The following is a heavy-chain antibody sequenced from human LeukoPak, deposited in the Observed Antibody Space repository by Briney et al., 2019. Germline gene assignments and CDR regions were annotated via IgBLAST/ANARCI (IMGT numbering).Heavy chain of an antibody. CDR1: GFTFSSYS. V-gene: IGHV3-21*01. J-gene: IGHJ6*03. Sequence: GGSLRLSCAASGFTFSSYSMNWVRQAPGKGLEWVSSISSSSSYIYYADSVKGRFTISRDNSKNTLYLQMNSLRAEDTAVYYCAKDRNSSSWYGYYYYMDVWGKGTTVTVSS. CDR2: ISSSSSYI. CDR3: AKDRNSSSWYGYYYYMDV. D-gene: IGHD6-13*01.